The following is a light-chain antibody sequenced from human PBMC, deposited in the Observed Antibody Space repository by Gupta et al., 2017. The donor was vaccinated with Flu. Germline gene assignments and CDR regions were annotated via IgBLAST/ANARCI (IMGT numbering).Light chain of an antibody. CDR1: QSITSW. V-gene: IGKV1-5*03. Sequence: DIQMTQSPSTLSASVEDRITITCRASQSITSWLAWYQQKPGKAPKLLIYKASSLESGVPSRFSGSGSGTEFTLTISSLQPDDFATYYCQQDNSYPWTFGQGTKVEIK. CDR2: KAS. J-gene: IGKJ1*01. CDR3: QQDNSYPWT.